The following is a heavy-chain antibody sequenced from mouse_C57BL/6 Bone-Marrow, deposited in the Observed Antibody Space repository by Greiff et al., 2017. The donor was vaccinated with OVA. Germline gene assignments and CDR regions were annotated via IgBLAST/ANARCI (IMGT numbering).Heavy chain of an antibody. CDR1: GYAFTNYL. CDR2: INPGSGGT. Sequence: VQLQQSGAELVRPGTSVKVSCKASGYAFTNYLIEWVKQRPGQGLEWIGVINPGSGGTNYNEKFKGKATLTADKSSSTAYMQLSSLTSEDSAVYFCARPYGSSSDYYAMDYWGQGTSVTVSS. J-gene: IGHJ4*01. CDR3: ARPYGSSSDYYAMDY. D-gene: IGHD1-1*01. V-gene: IGHV1-54*01.